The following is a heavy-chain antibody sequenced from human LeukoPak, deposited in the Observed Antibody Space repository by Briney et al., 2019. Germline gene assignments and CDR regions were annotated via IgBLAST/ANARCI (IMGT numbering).Heavy chain of an antibody. V-gene: IGHV1-69*05. CDR2: IIPIFGTA. D-gene: IGHD2-2*01. CDR1: GGTFSSYA. J-gene: IGHJ3*02. Sequence: GASVKVSCKASGGTFSSYAISWVRQAPGQGLEWMGGIIPIFGTANYAQKFQGRVTITTDESTSTAYMELSSLRSEDTAVYYCARPGFTRGAFDIWGQGTMVTVSS. CDR3: ARPGFTRGAFDI.